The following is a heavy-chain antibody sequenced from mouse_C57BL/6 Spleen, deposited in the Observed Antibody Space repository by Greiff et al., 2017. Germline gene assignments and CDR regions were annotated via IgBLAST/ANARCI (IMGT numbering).Heavy chain of an antibody. V-gene: IGHV1-80*01. Sequence: QVQLQQSGAELVKPGASVKISCKASGYAFTSYWMNWVKQRPGKGLEWIGQIYPGDGDTNYNGKFKGKATLTEDKSSSTAYMQLSSLTSEDSAVYFCARASYDYDDGYWGQGTLVTVSA. CDR2: IYPGDGDT. CDR3: ARASYDYDDGY. D-gene: IGHD2-4*01. CDR1: GYAFTSYW. J-gene: IGHJ3*01.